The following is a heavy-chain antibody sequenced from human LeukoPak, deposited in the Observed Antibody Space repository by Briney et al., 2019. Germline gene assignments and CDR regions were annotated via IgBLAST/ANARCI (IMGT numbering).Heavy chain of an antibody. V-gene: IGHV4-4*07. J-gene: IGHJ4*02. Sequence: SETLSLTCSVSGGSINSYYWGWIRQPAGKGLEWIGRIYTRGNTNYSPSLKSRLTVSVDTFKNQFSLNLRSVTAADTAIYYCVGVSNGWFVDFWGQGTLVTVSS. CDR3: VGVSNGWFVDF. CDR2: IYTRGNT. D-gene: IGHD6-19*01. CDR1: GGSINSYY.